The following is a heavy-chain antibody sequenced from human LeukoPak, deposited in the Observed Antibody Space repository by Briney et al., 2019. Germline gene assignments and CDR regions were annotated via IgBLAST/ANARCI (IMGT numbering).Heavy chain of an antibody. J-gene: IGHJ4*01. CDR2: IYYSGST. V-gene: IGHV4-59*01. Sequence: SETLSHTSTVSGGSISRYYWYWIRQPPGKGLEWIGYIYYSGSTSYSPSLKSRVTISVDTSKNQFSLKMSSVTAADTAVYYCARGRYSYGSKTTIDFWGPGTPVTVPS. CDR3: ARGRYSYGSKTTIDF. D-gene: IGHD5-18*01. CDR1: GGSISRYY.